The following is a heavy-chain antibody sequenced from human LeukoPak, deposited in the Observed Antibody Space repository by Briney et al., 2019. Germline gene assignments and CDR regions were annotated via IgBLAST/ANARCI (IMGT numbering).Heavy chain of an antibody. CDR3: ARDLGYSYGLNPYFDY. Sequence: ASVKVSCKASGYTFTSYYMHWVRQAPGQGLEWMGIINPSGGSTNYAQKLQGRVTMTTDTSTSTAYMELRSLRSDDTAVYYCARDLGYSYGLNPYFDYWGQGTLVTVSS. CDR1: GYTFTSYY. J-gene: IGHJ4*02. CDR2: INPSGGST. V-gene: IGHV1-46*01. D-gene: IGHD5-18*01.